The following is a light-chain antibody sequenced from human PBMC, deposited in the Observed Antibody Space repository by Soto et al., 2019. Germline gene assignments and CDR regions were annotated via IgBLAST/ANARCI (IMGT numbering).Light chain of an antibody. V-gene: IGLV2-14*01. CDR3: SSYTSSSTLV. Sequence: QSALTQPRSVSGSPGQSVTISCTGTSSDVGGYNYVSWYQQHPGKAPKLIIFDVSNRPSGVSNRFSGSKSGNTASLTISGLQAEDEADYYCSSYTSSSTLVFGGGTKVTVL. J-gene: IGLJ3*02. CDR1: SSDVGGYNY. CDR2: DVS.